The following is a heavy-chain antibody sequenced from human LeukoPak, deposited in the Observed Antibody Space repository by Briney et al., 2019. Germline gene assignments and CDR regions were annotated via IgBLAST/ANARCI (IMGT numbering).Heavy chain of an antibody. J-gene: IGHJ5*02. Sequence: ASVKVSCEASGYTFTGYYMHWVRQAPGQGLEWMGWINPNSGGTNYAQKFQGRVTMTRDTSISTAYMELSRLRSDDTAVYYCARGRSGSGSYYRRDWFDPWGQGTLVTVSS. CDR1: GYTFTGYY. V-gene: IGHV1-2*02. CDR2: INPNSGGT. CDR3: ARGRSGSGSYYRRDWFDP. D-gene: IGHD3-10*01.